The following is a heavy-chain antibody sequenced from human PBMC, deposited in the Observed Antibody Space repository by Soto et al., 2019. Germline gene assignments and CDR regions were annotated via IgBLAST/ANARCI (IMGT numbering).Heavy chain of an antibody. V-gene: IGHV3-15*01. J-gene: IGHJ6*03. CDR3: TTDGSGSLPLGYYYYYMDV. D-gene: IGHD3-10*01. Sequence: GGSLRLSCAASGFTFSNAWMSWVRQAPGKGLEWVGRIKSKTDGGTTDYAAPVKGRFTISRDDSKNTLYLQMNSLKTEDTAVYYCTTDGSGSLPLGYYYYYMDVWGKGTTVTVSS. CDR2: IKSKTDGGTT. CDR1: GFTFSNAW.